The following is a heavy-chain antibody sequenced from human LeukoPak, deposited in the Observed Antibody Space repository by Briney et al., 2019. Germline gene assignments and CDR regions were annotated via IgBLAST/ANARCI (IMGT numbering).Heavy chain of an antibody. CDR3: AKKPLWDFWYFDL. Sequence: GGSLRLSCVASGYTFSDHGMHWVRQAPGKGLEWVSGISASGDSTYHADSVKGRITVSRDNSKNTLYLQMNSLRAEDTAVYYCAKKPLWDFWYFDLWGRGTLVIVSS. CDR2: ISASGDST. CDR1: GYTFSDHG. J-gene: IGHJ2*01. D-gene: IGHD1-26*01. V-gene: IGHV3-23*01.